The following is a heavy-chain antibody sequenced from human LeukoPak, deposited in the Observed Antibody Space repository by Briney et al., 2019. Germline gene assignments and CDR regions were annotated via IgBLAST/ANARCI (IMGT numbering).Heavy chain of an antibody. Sequence: ASVKVSCKASGYTFTGYYMHWVRQAPGQGLEWMGWINPNSGGTNYAQKFQGRVTMTRDTSISTAYMELSRLRSDDTAVYYCARGASNSGYDSEAYWGQGTLVTVSS. J-gene: IGHJ4*02. D-gene: IGHD5-12*01. CDR1: GYTFTGYY. CDR3: ARGASNSGYDSEAY. CDR2: INPNSGGT. V-gene: IGHV1-2*02.